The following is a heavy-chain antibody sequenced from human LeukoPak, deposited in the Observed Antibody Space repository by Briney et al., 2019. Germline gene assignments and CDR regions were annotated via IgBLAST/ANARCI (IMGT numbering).Heavy chain of an antibody. CDR1: GFTFSSYS. V-gene: IGHV3-21*01. J-gene: IGHJ4*02. Sequence: LGGSLRLSCAASGFTFSSYSMNWVRQAPGKGLEWVSSISSRSSYIYYADLVKGRFTISRDNAKNSLYLQMSSLRAEDTAVYYCARDSAGDFWSGYHFDYWGQGTLVTVSS. D-gene: IGHD3-3*01. CDR2: ISSRSSYI. CDR3: ARDSAGDFWSGYHFDY.